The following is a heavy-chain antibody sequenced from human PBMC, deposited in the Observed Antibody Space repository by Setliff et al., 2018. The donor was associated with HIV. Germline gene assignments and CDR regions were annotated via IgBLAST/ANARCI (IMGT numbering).Heavy chain of an antibody. CDR1: GGSFSGYY. J-gene: IGHJ5*02. V-gene: IGHV4-34*01. Sequence: SETLSLTCAVYGGSFSGYYWSWIRQPPGKGLEWIGEINHSGSTNHNPPLKSRVTISVDTSKNQFSLKLSSVTAADTAVYYCARGKWFDPWGQGTLVTVSS. CDR2: INHSGST. CDR3: ARGKWFDP.